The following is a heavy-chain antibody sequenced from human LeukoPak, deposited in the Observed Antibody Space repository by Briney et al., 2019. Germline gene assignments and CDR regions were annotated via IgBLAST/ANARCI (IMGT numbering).Heavy chain of an antibody. V-gene: IGHV3-53*01. Sequence: PGGSLRLSCVVSGFSISYNYMSWVRQAPGKGLEWVSVIYSAGDSYYGDAVKGRFIISKDNSKNTVYLQMNRLRPEDTAVYYCASHYCSAGSCYFDGWVQGTLVTVSS. D-gene: IGHD2-8*02. CDR1: GFSISYNY. CDR2: IYSAGDS. J-gene: IGHJ4*02. CDR3: ASHYCSAGSCYFDG.